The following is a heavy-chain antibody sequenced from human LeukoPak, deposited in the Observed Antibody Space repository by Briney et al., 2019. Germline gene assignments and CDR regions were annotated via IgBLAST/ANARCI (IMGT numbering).Heavy chain of an antibody. V-gene: IGHV1-18*01. J-gene: IGHJ4*02. CDR3: ARDPRRLAHYDILTGYYF. CDR2: ISAYNGNT. D-gene: IGHD3-9*01. Sequence: ASVKVSCKASGYTFTSYAMNWVRQAPGQGLEWMGWISAYNGNTNYAQKLQGRVTMTTDTSTSTAYMELRSLRSDDTAVYYCARDPRRLAHYDILTGYYFWGQGTLVTVSS. CDR1: GYTFTSYA.